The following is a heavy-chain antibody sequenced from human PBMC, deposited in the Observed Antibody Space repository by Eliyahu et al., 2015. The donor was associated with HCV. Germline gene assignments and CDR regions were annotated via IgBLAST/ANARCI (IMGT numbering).Heavy chain of an antibody. CDR2: IXSSGST. D-gene: IGHD6-19*01. CDR1: GGXITTYX. V-gene: IGHV4-59*01. CDR3: ASGGGGIAVTGTGGWFDP. J-gene: IGHJ5*02. Sequence: QVQLQESGPGLVKPSETLSLTCTVXGGXITTYXXSWIRQPPGKGLEWIGYIXSSGSTNXNPSLKSRVTISLDTSKNQFSLNLTSVTAADTAMYYCASGGGGIAVTGTGGWFDPWGQGTLVTVSS.